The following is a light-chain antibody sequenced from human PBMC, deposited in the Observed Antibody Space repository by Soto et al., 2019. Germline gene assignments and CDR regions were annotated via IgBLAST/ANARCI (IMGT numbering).Light chain of an antibody. CDR2: GAS. J-gene: IGKJ4*01. V-gene: IGKV3-15*01. CDR1: RSVSSN. CDR3: QQYYNWSPLT. Sequence: ETVMTQSPATLSVSPGKRATLSCRASRSVSSNLAWYQQKPGQAPRLLIYGASTRATGIPARFSGGGSGTEFPLPTSSPQSEDAAVYHCQQYYNWSPLTFGGGTKVEIK.